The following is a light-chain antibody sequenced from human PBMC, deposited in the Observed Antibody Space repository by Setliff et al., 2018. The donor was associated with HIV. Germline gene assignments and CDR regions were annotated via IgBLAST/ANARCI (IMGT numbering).Light chain of an antibody. CDR1: SNDVGRYDL. Sequence: SALAQPASVSGSPGQSITISCTGTSNDVGRYDLVSWYQQHPARAPKLIIYQATRRPSGVSNRFSGSKSGNVASLTISGLQAEDEADYHCCSNTGSNTFVFGTGTKVTVL. CDR3: CSNTGSNTFV. CDR2: QAT. J-gene: IGLJ1*01. V-gene: IGLV2-23*01.